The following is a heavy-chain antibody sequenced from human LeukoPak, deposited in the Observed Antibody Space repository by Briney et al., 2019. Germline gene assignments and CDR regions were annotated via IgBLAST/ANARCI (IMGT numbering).Heavy chain of an antibody. D-gene: IGHD6-19*01. CDR3: ARSPTAVAGDALFDY. V-gene: IGHV4-59*08. CDR2: IYYSGST. CDR1: GGSISSYY. Sequence: SETLSLTCTVSGGSISSYYWSWIRQPPGKGLEWIGYIYYSGSTNYNPSLKSRVTISVGTSKNQFSLKLSSVTAADTAVYYCARSPTAVAGDALFDYWGQGTLVTVSS. J-gene: IGHJ4*02.